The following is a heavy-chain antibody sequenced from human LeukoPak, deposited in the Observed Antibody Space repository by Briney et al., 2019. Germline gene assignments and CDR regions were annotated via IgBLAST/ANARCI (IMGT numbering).Heavy chain of an antibody. CDR3: ARDIASTRMDV. D-gene: IGHD2-15*01. V-gene: IGHV3-33*01. CDR2: IWYDGSNE. Sequence: GRSLRLSCVASGFTFRSHGMHWVRQAPGKGLEWVAVIWYDGSNEYFADSVKGRLTISRDNSKNILYLQMNSLRAEDTAVYYCARDIASTRMDVWGQGTTVSVSS. CDR1: GFTFRSHG. J-gene: IGHJ6*02.